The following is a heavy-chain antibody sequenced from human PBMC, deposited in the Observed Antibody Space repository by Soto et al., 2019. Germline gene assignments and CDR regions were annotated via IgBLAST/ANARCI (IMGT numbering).Heavy chain of an antibody. V-gene: IGHV1-18*01. J-gene: IGHJ6*02. CDR2: ISAYNGNT. CDR3: ARVGPGYYDFWSGYYGTYYYGMDV. CDR1: GYTFTSYA. D-gene: IGHD3-3*01. Sequence: ASVKVSCKASGYTFTSYAMQWVRKAPGQGLEWMGWISAYNGNTNYAQKLQGRVTMTTDTSTSTAYMELRSLRSDDTAVYYCARVGPGYYDFWSGYYGTYYYGMDVWGQGTTVTVSS.